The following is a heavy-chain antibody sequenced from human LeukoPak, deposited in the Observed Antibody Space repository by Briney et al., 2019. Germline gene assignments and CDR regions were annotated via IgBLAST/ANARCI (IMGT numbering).Heavy chain of an antibody. CDR2: ISGSGGST. Sequence: PGGSLRLSCAASGFTFSSNGMSWVRQAPGKGLEWVSGISGSGGSTYYADSVKGRFTISRDNSKNTLYLQMNSLRGEDTAVYYCAKDLFYQQLANDYWGQGTLVTVSS. D-gene: IGHD6-13*01. CDR3: AKDLFYQQLANDY. J-gene: IGHJ4*02. CDR1: GFTFSSNG. V-gene: IGHV3-23*01.